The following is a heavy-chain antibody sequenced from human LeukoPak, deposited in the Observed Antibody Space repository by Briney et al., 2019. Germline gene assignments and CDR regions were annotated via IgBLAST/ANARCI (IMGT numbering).Heavy chain of an antibody. CDR1: GGSISSYY. J-gene: IGHJ4*02. CDR2: IYYSGST. CDR3: ASREDYARARYFDY. D-gene: IGHD4-17*01. Sequence: SETLSLTCTDSGGSISSYYWSWIRQPPGKGLEWIGYIYYSGSTDYNPSLKSRVTISVDTSKNQFSLKLSSVTAADTAVYYCASREDYARARYFDYWGQGTLVTVSS. V-gene: IGHV4-59*12.